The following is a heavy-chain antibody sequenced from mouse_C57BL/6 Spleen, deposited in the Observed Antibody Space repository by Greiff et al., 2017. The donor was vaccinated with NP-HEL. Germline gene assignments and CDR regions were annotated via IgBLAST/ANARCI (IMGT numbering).Heavy chain of an antibody. J-gene: IGHJ1*03. CDR3: ARDEGSWGYFDV. CDR2: INYDGSST. D-gene: IGHD1-1*01. Sequence: EVMLVESEGGLVQPGSSMKLSCTASGFTFSDYYMAWVRQVPEKGLEWVANINYDGSSTYYLDSLKSRFIISRDNAKNILYLQMSSLKSEDTATYYCARDEGSWGYFDVWGTGTTVTVSS. V-gene: IGHV5-16*01. CDR1: GFTFSDYY.